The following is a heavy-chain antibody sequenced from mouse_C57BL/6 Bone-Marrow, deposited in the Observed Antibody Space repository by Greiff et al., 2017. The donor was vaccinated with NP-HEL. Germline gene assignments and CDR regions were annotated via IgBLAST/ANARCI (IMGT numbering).Heavy chain of an antibody. CDR3: ARTGFAY. Sequence: VQLQESVAELARPGASVKLSCKASGYTFTSYGISWVKQRTGQGLEWIGEIYPRSGNTYYNEKFKGKATLTADTSSSTAYMELRSLTSEDSAVYFCARTGFAYWGQGTRVTVSA. V-gene: IGHV1-81*01. J-gene: IGHJ3*01. CDR1: GYTFTSYG. CDR2: IYPRSGNT.